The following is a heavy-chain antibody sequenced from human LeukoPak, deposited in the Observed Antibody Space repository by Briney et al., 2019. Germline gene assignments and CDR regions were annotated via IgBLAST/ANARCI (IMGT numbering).Heavy chain of an antibody. V-gene: IGHV3-23*01. CDR3: AKDLPHYYDSSGYWFDP. D-gene: IGHD3-22*01. Sequence: GGALGLSCAGPGFTLLSYARSWGGQAPGKGREWGSALCGSGGSTYYADSVKGRFTISRDNSKNTLYLQMNSLRAEDTAVYYCAKDLPHYYDSSGYWFDPWGQGTLVTVSS. CDR1: GFTLLSYA. CDR2: LCGSGGST. J-gene: IGHJ5*02.